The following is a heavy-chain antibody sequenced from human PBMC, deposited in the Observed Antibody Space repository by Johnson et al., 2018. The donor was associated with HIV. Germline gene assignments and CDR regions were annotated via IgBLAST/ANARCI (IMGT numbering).Heavy chain of an antibody. CDR3: ARDALLRFLEWFI. Sequence: QVQLVESGGGVVQPGRSLRLSCAASGFTFSSYAMHWVRQAPGKGLEWVSVIYSGGSTYYADSVKGKFTISRDNSKNTLYLQMNSLRVEDTAVYYCARDALLRFLEWFIWGQGTMVTVSS. J-gene: IGHJ3*02. CDR2: IYSGGST. D-gene: IGHD3-3*01. CDR1: GFTFSSYA. V-gene: IGHV3-NL1*01.